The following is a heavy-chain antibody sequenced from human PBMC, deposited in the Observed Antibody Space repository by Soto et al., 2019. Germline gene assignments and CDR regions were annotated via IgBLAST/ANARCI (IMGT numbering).Heavy chain of an antibody. Sequence: GEYLKISCTVSGYRVSIYLIGCVRQMPGKGLEWMGIIYPGDSDTRYSPSFQGQVTISADKSISTAYLQWSSLKASDTAMYYCATPVGGSYYYGMDVWGQGTTVTVSS. CDR3: ATPVGGSYYYGMDV. J-gene: IGHJ6*02. V-gene: IGHV5-51*01. CDR2: IYPGDSDT. CDR1: GYRVSIYL. D-gene: IGHD1-26*01.